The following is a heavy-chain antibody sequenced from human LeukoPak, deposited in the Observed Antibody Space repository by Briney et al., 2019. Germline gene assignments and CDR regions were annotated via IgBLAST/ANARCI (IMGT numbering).Heavy chain of an antibody. Sequence: ASVKVSCKASGYTFTGYYMHWVRQAPGQGLEWMGWINPNSGGTNYAQKFQGRVTMTRDTSTSIAYMELSRLRSDDTAVYYCARDEYYDFWSGYYSEGSNWFDPWGQGTLVTVSS. J-gene: IGHJ5*02. CDR1: GYTFTGYY. CDR2: INPNSGGT. V-gene: IGHV1-2*02. D-gene: IGHD3-3*01. CDR3: ARDEYYDFWSGYYSEGSNWFDP.